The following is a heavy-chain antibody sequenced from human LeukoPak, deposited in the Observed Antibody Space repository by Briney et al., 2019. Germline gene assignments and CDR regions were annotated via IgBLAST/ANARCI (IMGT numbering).Heavy chain of an antibody. CDR1: GGSISSSSYY. J-gene: IGHJ4*02. CDR3: ARVVEGYPPTY. D-gene: IGHD5-24*01. Sequence: PSETLSLTCTVSGGSISSSSYYWGWIRQPPGKGLESIGSIYYSGSTYYNPSLKSRVTISVDTSKNQFSLKLGSVTAADTAVYYCARVVEGYPPTYWGQGTLVTVSS. V-gene: IGHV4-39*07. CDR2: IYYSGST.